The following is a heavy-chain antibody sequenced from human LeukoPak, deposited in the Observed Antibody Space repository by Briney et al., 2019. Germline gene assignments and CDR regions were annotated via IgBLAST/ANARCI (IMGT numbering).Heavy chain of an antibody. CDR2: IKSKTDGGTT. CDR1: GFTFSNAW. Sequence: PGGSLRLSCAASGFTFSNAWMSWVRQAPGKGLEWVGRIKSKTDGGTTDYAAPAKGRFTISRDDSKNTLYLQMNSLRTEDTAVYYCTTEYSIAAAEGYYWGQGTLVTVSS. V-gene: IGHV3-15*01. D-gene: IGHD6-13*01. CDR3: TTEYSIAAAEGYY. J-gene: IGHJ4*02.